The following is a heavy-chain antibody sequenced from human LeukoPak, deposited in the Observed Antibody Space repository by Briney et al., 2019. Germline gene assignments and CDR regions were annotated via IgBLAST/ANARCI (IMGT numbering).Heavy chain of an antibody. D-gene: IGHD5-18*01. V-gene: IGHV4-34*01. CDR1: GGSFSGYY. J-gene: IGHJ4*02. Sequence: SETLSLTCAVYGGSFSGYYWSWIRQPPGKGLEWIGEINHSGSTNYNPSLKSRVTISVDTSKNQFSLKLSSVTAADTAVYYCARVGYSYGSDYWGQRTLVTVSS. CDR3: ARVGYSYGSDY. CDR2: INHSGST.